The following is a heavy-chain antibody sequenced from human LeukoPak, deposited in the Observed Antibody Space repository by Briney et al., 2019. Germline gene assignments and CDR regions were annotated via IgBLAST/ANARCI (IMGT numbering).Heavy chain of an antibody. CDR3: ARRTANYGGYDY. Sequence: GGSLRLSCAASGFTFSNYWMHWVRQAPGKGLVWVSRINSDGSSTTYADSVKGRFTISRDNAKNTLYLQMSSLRAEDTAVYYCARRTANYGGYDYWGQGILVTVSS. D-gene: IGHD2-21*01. V-gene: IGHV3-74*01. CDR1: GFTFSNYW. J-gene: IGHJ4*02. CDR2: INSDGSST.